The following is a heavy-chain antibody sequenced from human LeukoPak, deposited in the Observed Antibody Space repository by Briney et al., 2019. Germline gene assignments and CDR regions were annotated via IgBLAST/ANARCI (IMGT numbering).Heavy chain of an antibody. Sequence: GDSVKVSCKASGYTFTSYDINWVRQATGQGLEWMGWMNPNSGNTGYAQKFQGRVTMTRNTSISTAYMELSSLRSEDTAVYYCARDPQDKDWFDPWGQGTLFTVSS. CDR3: ARDPQDKDWFDP. CDR1: GYTFTSYD. V-gene: IGHV1-8*01. CDR2: MNPNSGNT. J-gene: IGHJ5*02.